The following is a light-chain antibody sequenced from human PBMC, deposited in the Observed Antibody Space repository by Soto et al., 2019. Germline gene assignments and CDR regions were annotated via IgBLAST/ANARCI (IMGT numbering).Light chain of an antibody. CDR3: QQTKSYPST. CDR2: GAS. CDR1: QDISSS. V-gene: IGKV1-13*02. J-gene: IGKJ4*01. Sequence: AIQLTQSPSSLSASVGDRVTITCRASQDISSSLAWYQQKAGKAPKLLIYGASILQSVVPSGFSGSGFGTDFTLTISSLRAEDFAIYFCQQTKSYPSTFGGGTKVDIK.